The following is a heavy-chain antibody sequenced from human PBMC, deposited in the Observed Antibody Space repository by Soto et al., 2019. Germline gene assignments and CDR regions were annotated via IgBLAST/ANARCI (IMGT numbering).Heavy chain of an antibody. CDR2: IRSKANSYAT. CDR1: GFTFSGSA. V-gene: IGHV3-73*02. Sequence: EVQLVESGGGLVQPGGSLKLSCAASGFTFSGSAMHWVRQASGKGLEWVGRIRSKANSYATAYAASVKGRFTISRDDSKNTAYLQMNSLKTEDTAVYYCTILLWFGESKAVDGYWGQGTLVTVSS. J-gene: IGHJ4*02. D-gene: IGHD3-10*01. CDR3: TILLWFGESKAVDGY.